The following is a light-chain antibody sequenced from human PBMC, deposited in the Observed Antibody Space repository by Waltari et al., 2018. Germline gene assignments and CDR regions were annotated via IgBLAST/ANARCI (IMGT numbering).Light chain of an antibody. V-gene: IGKV3-15*01. Sequence: EVLMTQSSVTLSVSPGEGATLSCRASQSIARNLAWYQQKPGQAPRLLIYGASTRATDVPDRFSGSGSGTEFTLTISSLQSEDFAVYYCQQYNNWRTFGQGTKLEIK. CDR1: QSIARN. J-gene: IGKJ2*01. CDR3: QQYNNWRT. CDR2: GAS.